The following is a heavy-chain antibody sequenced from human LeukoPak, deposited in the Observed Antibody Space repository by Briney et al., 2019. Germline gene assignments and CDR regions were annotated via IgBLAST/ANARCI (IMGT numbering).Heavy chain of an antibody. CDR2: INPNSGGT. CDR1: GYTFTGYY. CDR3: ASRPYSGSYPGSDY. J-gene: IGHJ4*02. D-gene: IGHD1-26*01. V-gene: IGHV1-2*02. Sequence: GASVKVSCKASGYTFTGYYMHWVRQAPGQGLEWMGWINPNSGGTNYAQKFQGRVTMTRDTSISAAYMELSRLRSDDTAVYYCASRPYSGSYPGSDYWGQGTLVTVSS.